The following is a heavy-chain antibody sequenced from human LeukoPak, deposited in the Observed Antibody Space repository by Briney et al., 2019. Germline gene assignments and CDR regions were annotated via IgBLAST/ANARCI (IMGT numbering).Heavy chain of an antibody. V-gene: IGHV3-23*01. Sequence: GGSLRLSCAASGFTFSSYAMSWVRQAPGKGLEWVSGISGSGGSTYYADSVKGRFTISRDNAKNSLYLQMNSLRAEDTAVYYCARDPRYSSGWYTDYWGQGTLVTVSS. CDR1: GFTFSSYA. CDR3: ARDPRYSSGWYTDY. D-gene: IGHD6-19*01. CDR2: ISGSGGST. J-gene: IGHJ4*02.